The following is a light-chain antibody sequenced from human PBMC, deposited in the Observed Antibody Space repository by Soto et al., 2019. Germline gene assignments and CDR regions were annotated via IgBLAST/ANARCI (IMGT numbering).Light chain of an antibody. Sequence: EIVLTQSPGTLSLSPGERATLSCRASQSVSSSYLAWYQQKPGQAPRLLVYGASSRATGIPDRFSGSGSGTDVTLTISRLEPEDFAVYYCQQYCSSTGTFGQGTKVDIK. CDR1: QSVSSSY. J-gene: IGKJ1*01. CDR2: GAS. CDR3: QQYCSSTGT. V-gene: IGKV3-20*01.